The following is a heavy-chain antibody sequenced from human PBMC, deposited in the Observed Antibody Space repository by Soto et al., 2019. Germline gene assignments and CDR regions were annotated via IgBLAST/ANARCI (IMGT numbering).Heavy chain of an antibody. CDR1: GGSISSSSYY. D-gene: IGHD3-10*01. V-gene: IGHV4-39*01. CDR2: IYYSGST. CDR3: ARRTAYYYGSGSYPLDAFDI. Sequence: PSETLSLTCTVSGGSISSSSYYWGWIRQPPGKGLEWIGSIYYSGSTYYNPSLKSRVTISVDTSKNQFSLKLSSVTAADTAVYYCARRTAYYYGSGSYPLDAFDIWGQGTMVTVSS. J-gene: IGHJ3*02.